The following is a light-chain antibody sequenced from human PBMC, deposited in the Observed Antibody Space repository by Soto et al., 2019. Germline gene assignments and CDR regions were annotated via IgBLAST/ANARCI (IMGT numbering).Light chain of an antibody. CDR3: CSYAGSVV. CDR2: EGS. Sequence: QSALTQPASASGTPGQAITISCSGTSSEVGGYNFVSWYQQHPGKAPKLMIYEGSKRPSGVSNRFSGSKSGNPASLTISGLHAEDEADYYCCSYAGSVVFGGGTKLTVL. CDR1: SSEVGGYNF. J-gene: IGLJ2*01. V-gene: IGLV2-23*01.